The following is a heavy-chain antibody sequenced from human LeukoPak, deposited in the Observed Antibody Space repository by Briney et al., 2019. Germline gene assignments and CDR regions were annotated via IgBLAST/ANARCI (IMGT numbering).Heavy chain of an antibody. CDR1: GFTFSSYG. J-gene: IGHJ6*02. D-gene: IGHD6-19*01. V-gene: IGHV3-33*01. CDR3: ARERSQWLPLIHYYGMDV. CDR2: IWYDGSNK. Sequence: HPGGSLRLSCAASGFTFSSYGMHWVRQAPGKGLEWVAVIWYDGSNKYYADSVKGRFTTSRDNSKNTLYLQMNSLRAEDTAVYYCARERSQWLPLIHYYGMDVWGQGTTVTVSS.